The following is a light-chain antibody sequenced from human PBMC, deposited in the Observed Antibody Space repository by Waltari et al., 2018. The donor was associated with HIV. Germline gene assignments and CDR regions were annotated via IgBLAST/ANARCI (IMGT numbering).Light chain of an antibody. V-gene: IGKV1-NL1*01. J-gene: IGKJ2*01. CDR3: QQFYSAPRA. CDR2: AVS. CDR1: QGISNS. Sequence: DIQMTQSPSSLSASVGDRVTITCRASQGISNSLAWYQHKPGTAPKLLLYAVSTLENAVPSRFSGSGSGTDYTLTINNLQPEDFATYYCQQFYSAPRAFGQGTKLEI.